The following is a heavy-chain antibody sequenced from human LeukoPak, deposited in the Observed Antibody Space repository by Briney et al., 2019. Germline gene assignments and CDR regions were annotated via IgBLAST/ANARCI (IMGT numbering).Heavy chain of an antibody. D-gene: IGHD3-9*01. CDR1: GYSFTSYW. J-gene: IGHJ4*02. Sequence: GGSLKISCKGSGYSFTSYWIGWVRQMPGKGLEWMGIIYPGDSDTRYSPSFQGQVTISADKSISTAYLQWSSLKASDTAMYYCARLDGPALRYFDCPWYYWGQGTLVTVSS. CDR3: ARLDGPALRYFDCPWYY. CDR2: IYPGDSDT. V-gene: IGHV5-51*01.